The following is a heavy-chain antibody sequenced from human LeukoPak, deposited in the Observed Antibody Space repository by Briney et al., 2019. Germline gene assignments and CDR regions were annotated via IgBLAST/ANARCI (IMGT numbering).Heavy chain of an antibody. CDR2: ITGGGSST. CDR3: AMRWELHALDI. Sequence: GGSLRLSCAASGFTFSSYSMNWVRQAPGKGLEWVSAITGGGSSTYYADSVKGRFTISRDNSKNTLYLQMNSLRAEDTAVYYCAMRWELHALDIWGQGTVVTVSS. CDR1: GFTFSSYS. D-gene: IGHD1-26*01. V-gene: IGHV3-23*01. J-gene: IGHJ3*02.